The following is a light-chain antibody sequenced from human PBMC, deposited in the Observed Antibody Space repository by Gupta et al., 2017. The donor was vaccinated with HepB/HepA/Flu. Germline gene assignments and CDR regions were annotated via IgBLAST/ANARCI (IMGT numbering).Light chain of an antibody. CDR2: SNT. Sequence: QSVLIQPPSASGTPSHRVTISCSGSTSNIGSNPVNWYQQLPRTAPKLLIYSNTHRPSGVPDRFSGSKSGTSGSLAISGLQSEDEADYYCAAWDDSLSGQVFGGGTKLTVL. V-gene: IGLV1-44*01. CDR1: TSNIGSNP. CDR3: AAWDDSLSGQV. J-gene: IGLJ3*02.